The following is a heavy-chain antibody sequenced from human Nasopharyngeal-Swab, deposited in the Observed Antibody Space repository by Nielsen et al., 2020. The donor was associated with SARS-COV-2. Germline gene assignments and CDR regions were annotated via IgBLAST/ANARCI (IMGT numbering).Heavy chain of an antibody. CDR3: ARDAKFYYYYYGMDV. D-gene: IGHD4/OR15-4a*01. J-gene: IGHJ6*02. Sequence: WIRQPPGKGLEWIGEINHSGSTNYKPSLKSRVTISEDTSKNQFSLKLSSVTAADTAVYYCARDAKFYYYYYGMDVWGQGTTVTVSS. CDR2: INHSGST. V-gene: IGHV4-34*01.